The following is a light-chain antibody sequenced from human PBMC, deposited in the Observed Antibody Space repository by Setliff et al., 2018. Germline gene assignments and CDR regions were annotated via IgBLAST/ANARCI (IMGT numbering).Light chain of an antibody. V-gene: IGLV2-11*01. CDR1: NSDVGGYKY. Sequence: QSVLAQPRSVSGSPGQSVTISCTGTNSDVGGYKYVSWYQQHPGKAPKLMIYDVSKRPSGVSNRFSGSKSGNTASLTISGLQAEDEADYYCCSYAGSSTLDVFGTGTKVTVL. CDR3: CSYAGSSTLDV. CDR2: DVS. J-gene: IGLJ1*01.